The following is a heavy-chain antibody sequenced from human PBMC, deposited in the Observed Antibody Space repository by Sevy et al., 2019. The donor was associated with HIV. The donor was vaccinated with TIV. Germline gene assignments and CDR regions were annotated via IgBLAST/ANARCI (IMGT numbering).Heavy chain of an antibody. CDR1: GFMFSSYS. Sequence: GSLRLSCAASGFMFSSYSMNWVRQAPGKGLEWVSYISSSSNTIYYTDSVKGRFTISRDNAKKSLYLQMNSLRAEDTAVYYCARESQSANGVDVWGQGTTVTVSS. CDR3: ARESQSANGVDV. CDR2: ISSSSNTI. V-gene: IGHV3-48*01. J-gene: IGHJ6*02.